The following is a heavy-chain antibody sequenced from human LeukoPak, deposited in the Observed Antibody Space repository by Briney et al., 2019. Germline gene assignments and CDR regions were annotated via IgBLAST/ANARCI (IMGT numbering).Heavy chain of an antibody. J-gene: IGHJ5*02. CDR1: GYTFNTYG. V-gene: IGHV1-18*04. CDR3: ARDGRQWVPLNWFDP. Sequence: GASVKVSCKASGYTFNTYGINWVRQAPGQGLEWVGWISAYNGNTNYAQNFQGRITLTTDTSTSTAYMELTSLRFDDTAVYYCARDGRQWVPLNWFDPWGQGTLVIVSS. CDR2: ISAYNGNT. D-gene: IGHD6-19*01.